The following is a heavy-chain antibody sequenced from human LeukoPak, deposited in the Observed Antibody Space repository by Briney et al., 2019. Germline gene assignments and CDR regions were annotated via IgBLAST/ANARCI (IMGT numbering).Heavy chain of an antibody. Sequence: PGGSLRLSCAASGFTFSSYWMHWVRQAPGKGLVWVSRINSDGSITSYADSVKGRFTISRDNSKNTLYLQMNSLRAEDTAVYYCANGEGSIGPDYWGQGTLVTVSS. J-gene: IGHJ4*02. CDR3: ANGEGSIGPDY. CDR2: INSDGSIT. D-gene: IGHD3-10*01. CDR1: GFTFSSYW. V-gene: IGHV3-74*01.